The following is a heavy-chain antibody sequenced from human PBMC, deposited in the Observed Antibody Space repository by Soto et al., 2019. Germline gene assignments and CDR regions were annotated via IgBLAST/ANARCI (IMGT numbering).Heavy chain of an antibody. CDR3: YKGLIRLHYFDT. J-gene: IGHJ4*02. CDR1: GFTFSSHA. CDR2: LSDSGGSR. D-gene: IGHD3-3*01. V-gene: IGHV3-23*01. Sequence: PGGSLRLSCTASGFTFSSHAMTWVRQAPGKGLEWVSGLSDSGGSRYYADSVKGRFTISRDNSVTAADTAIYYCVRSVILSGGSYKGLIRLHYFDTWGPGTLVTVSS.